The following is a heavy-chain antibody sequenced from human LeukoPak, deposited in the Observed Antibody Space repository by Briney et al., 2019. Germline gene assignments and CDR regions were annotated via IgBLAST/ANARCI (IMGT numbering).Heavy chain of an antibody. D-gene: IGHD2-2*01. V-gene: IGHV3-72*01. CDR1: GYTFTDHY. Sequence: PGGSLRLSCAASGYTFTDHYMDRVRQAPGKGLEWVGRTRNKANTYTTEYAASVKGRFTISRDDSQSSLYLQMNSLKTEDTAVYYCARGGYCSSASCYGDYYGMDVWGKGTTVTVSS. CDR3: ARGGYCSSASCYGDYYGMDV. J-gene: IGHJ6*04. CDR2: TRNKANTYTT.